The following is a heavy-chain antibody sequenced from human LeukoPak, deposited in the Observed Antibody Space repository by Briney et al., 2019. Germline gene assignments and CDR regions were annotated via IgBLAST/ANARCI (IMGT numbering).Heavy chain of an antibody. Sequence: ASVKVSCKASGYIFTGYYMHWVRQAPGQGLEWMGWINPNSGATNYAQKFQGRATMTRDMSISTVYMELSSLRSDDTAVYYCAKEGLERWELSGYYWGQGTLVTVSS. CDR3: AKEGLERWELSGYY. V-gene: IGHV1-2*02. CDR2: INPNSGAT. D-gene: IGHD1-26*01. CDR1: GYIFTGYY. J-gene: IGHJ4*02.